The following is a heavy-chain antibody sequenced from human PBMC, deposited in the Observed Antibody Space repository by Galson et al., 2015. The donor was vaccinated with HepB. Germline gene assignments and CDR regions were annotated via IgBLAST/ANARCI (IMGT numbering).Heavy chain of an antibody. Sequence: SLRLSCAASGFTFSSYVMHWVRQAPGKGLEWVAVTSFDGSNKYYADSVKGRFTISRDNSKNTLYLQMNSLRAADTAVYYCALTYDYQSGGYYSPALDIWGQGTMVTVSS. CDR3: ALTYDYQSGGYYSPALDI. CDR1: GFTFSSYV. V-gene: IGHV3-30*03. J-gene: IGHJ3*02. D-gene: IGHD3-22*01. CDR2: TSFDGSNK.